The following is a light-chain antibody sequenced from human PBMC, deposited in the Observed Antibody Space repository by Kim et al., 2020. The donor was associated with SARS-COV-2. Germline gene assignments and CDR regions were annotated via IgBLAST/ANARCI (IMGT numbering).Light chain of an antibody. CDR2: AAS. V-gene: IGKV1-12*01. CDR1: QGISNW. J-gene: IGKJ1*01. Sequence: DIQMTQSPSAVSASVGDRVTITCRASQGISNWLAWYQQKPGKAPNLLIYAASNLQTGVPSRFSGSGSGTDFTLTITSLQPEDFATYYCQQINSFPRTFGQGTKVDIK. CDR3: QQINSFPRT.